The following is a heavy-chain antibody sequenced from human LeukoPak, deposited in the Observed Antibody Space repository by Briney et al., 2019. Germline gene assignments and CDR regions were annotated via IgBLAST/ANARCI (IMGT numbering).Heavy chain of an antibody. D-gene: IGHD5-12*01. CDR2: IYYSGST. J-gene: IGHJ5*02. CDR1: GGSISSYY. V-gene: IGHV4-59*12. CDR3: ARGLAAAYDYNWLDP. Sequence: SETLSLTCTVSGGSISSYYWSWIRQPPGKGLEWIGYIYYSGSTNYNPSLKSRVTMSVDMSKNQFSLKLTSVTAADTAVYFCARGLAAAYDYNWLDPWGQGILVTVSS.